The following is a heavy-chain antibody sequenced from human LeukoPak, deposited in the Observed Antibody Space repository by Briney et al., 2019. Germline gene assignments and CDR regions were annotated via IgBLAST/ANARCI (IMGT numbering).Heavy chain of an antibody. J-gene: IGHJ4*02. D-gene: IGHD3-22*01. CDR2: IYYSRST. Sequence: SETLSLTCTVSGGSISSYYWSWIRQPPGKGLEWIGYIYYSRSTNYNPSLKSRVTISVDTSKNQFSLKLSSVTAADTAVYYCARGRGYYYLDWGQGTLVTVSS. CDR1: GGSISSYY. V-gene: IGHV4-59*01. CDR3: ARGRGYYYLD.